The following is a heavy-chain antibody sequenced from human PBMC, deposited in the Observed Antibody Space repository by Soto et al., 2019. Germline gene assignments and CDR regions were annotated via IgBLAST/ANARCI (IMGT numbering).Heavy chain of an antibody. Sequence: EVQLLESGGGLVQPGGSLRLSCAASGFTFSSYAMSWVRQAPGKGLEWVSAISGSGGSTYYADSVKGRFTISRDNSKNTLYLQMNSLRAEDTAVYYCAKEKPIFGVVTPWSPPGFFDIWGQGTMVTVSS. CDR1: GFTFSSYA. J-gene: IGHJ3*02. V-gene: IGHV3-23*01. CDR3: AKEKPIFGVVTPWSPPGFFDI. D-gene: IGHD3-3*01. CDR2: ISGSGGST.